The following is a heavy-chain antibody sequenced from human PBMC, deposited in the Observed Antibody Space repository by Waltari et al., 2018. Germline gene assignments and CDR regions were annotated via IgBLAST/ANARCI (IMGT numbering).Heavy chain of an antibody. CDR1: GYSFTSYW. V-gene: IGHV5-51*01. CDR2: IYPRDPDA. D-gene: IGHD6-13*01. J-gene: IGHJ5*02. CDR3: ARRGSSPNWFDP. Sequence: EVQLVQSGAEVKKPGESLKISCKGSGYSFTSYWIGWVRQMPGKGLEWMGSIYPRDPDARYSPAFQGKVTISADKSISAAYLQWSSLKASDTAMYYCARRGSSPNWFDPGGQGTLVTVSS.